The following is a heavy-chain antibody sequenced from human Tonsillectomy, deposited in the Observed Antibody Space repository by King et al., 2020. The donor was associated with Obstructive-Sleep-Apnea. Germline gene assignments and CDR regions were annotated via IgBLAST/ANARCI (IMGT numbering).Heavy chain of an antibody. V-gene: IGHV1-18*04. CDR2: ITAYNGST. D-gene: IGHD1-7*01. CDR1: GYTLISYG. J-gene: IGHJ4*02. Sequence: QLVQSGAEVKKPGASVKVSCKASGYTLISYGISWVRQAPGQGLEWMGWITAYNGSTNYAQNLQGRVTMTTDTSTSTAYMELRSLRSDDTAVYYCARVVGDWNFAFDDWGQGTLVTVSS. CDR3: ARVVGDWNFAFDD.